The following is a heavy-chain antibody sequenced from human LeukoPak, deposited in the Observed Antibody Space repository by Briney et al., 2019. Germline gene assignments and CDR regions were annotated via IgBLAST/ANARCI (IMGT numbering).Heavy chain of an antibody. CDR3: ARGIVVDGVSDY. D-gene: IGHD2-15*01. CDR1: SGSISNYD. CDR2: IYTSGST. V-gene: IGHV4-4*07. J-gene: IGHJ4*02. Sequence: SETLSLTCTVSSGSISNYDWSWIRQPAGKGLEWIGRIYTSGSTNYNPSLKSRVTISVDTSKDQFSLKLSSVTAADTAVYYCARGIVVDGVSDYWGQGTLVTVSS.